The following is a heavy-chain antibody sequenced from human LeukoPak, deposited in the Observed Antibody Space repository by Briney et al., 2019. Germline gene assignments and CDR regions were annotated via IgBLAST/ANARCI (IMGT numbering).Heavy chain of an antibody. CDR1: GYTFTSYG. Sequence: ASVKVSCKASGYTFTSYGISWVRQAPGQGLEWMGWISAYNGNTHYAQKLQGRVTMTTDTSTSTVYMELRSLRSDDTAVYYCARDLKMGYSSGRYSWGTGSSNDYWGRGTLVTVSS. CDR3: ARDLKMGYSSGRYSWGTGSSNDY. CDR2: ISAYNGNT. J-gene: IGHJ4*02. D-gene: IGHD6-19*01. V-gene: IGHV1-18*01.